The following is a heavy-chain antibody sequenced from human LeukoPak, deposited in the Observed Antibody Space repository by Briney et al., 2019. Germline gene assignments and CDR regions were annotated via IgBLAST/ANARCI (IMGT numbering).Heavy chain of an antibody. CDR1: GFTFSSYG. J-gene: IGHJ4*02. CDR3: ARGSLAAAGTDY. D-gene: IGHD6-13*01. CDR2: IWYDGSNK. V-gene: IGHV3-33*01. Sequence: PGGSLRLSCAASGFTFSSYGVHWVRQAPGKGLEWVAVIWYDGSNKYYADSVKGRFTISRDNSKNTLYLQMNSLRAEDTAVYYCARGSLAAAGTDYWGQGTLVTVSS.